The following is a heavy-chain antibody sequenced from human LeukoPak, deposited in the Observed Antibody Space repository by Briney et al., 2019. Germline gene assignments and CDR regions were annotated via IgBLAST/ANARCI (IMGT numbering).Heavy chain of an antibody. V-gene: IGHV4-38-2*01. CDR1: GYSISSGYY. D-gene: IGHD5-18*01. J-gene: IGHJ6*03. CDR2: IYHSGST. Sequence: SETLSLTCAVSGYSISSGYYWGWIRPHPGEGLEWIGSIYHSGSTYYNPSLKSRVTISVDTSKNQFSLKLSSVTAADTAVYYCARHRGYSYGYSAYMDVWGKGTTVTVSS. CDR3: ARHRGYSYGYSAYMDV.